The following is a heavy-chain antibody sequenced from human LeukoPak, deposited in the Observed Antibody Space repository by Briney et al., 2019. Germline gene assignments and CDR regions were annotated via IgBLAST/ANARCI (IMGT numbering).Heavy chain of an antibody. Sequence: SVKVSCKASGYTFTSYGISWVRQAPGQGLEWMGEITPIFGAANYAQTFQGRVTITADESTSTVFMELSSPRSDDTAFYYCARNSRVASTSGLNYWGQGTLVTVSS. J-gene: IGHJ4*02. CDR1: GYTFTSYG. CDR2: ITPIFGAA. V-gene: IGHV1-69*13. CDR3: ARNSRVASTSGLNY. D-gene: IGHD4-23*01.